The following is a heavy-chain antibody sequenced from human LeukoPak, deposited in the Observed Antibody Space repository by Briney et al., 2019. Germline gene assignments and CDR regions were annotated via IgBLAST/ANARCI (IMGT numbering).Heavy chain of an antibody. V-gene: IGHV3-74*01. Sequence: GGSLRLSCAASGFTFSRSWMHWVRQGPGKGLVWVSRINSDGSSTRYADFVKGRFTISRDNAKNTLYPQMNSLRSEDTALYYCVRDNYYGMDVWGQGTTVTVSS. CDR2: INSDGSST. J-gene: IGHJ6*02. CDR3: VRDNYYGMDV. CDR1: GFTFSRSW.